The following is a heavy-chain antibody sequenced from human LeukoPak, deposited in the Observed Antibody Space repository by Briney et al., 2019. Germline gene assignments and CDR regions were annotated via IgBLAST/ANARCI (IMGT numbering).Heavy chain of an antibody. Sequence: SETLSLTCSVSGGSISSYFWSWIRQAPGKGLEWVGYALYTGSTEYNPALKSRVTISLDTSNNQFSLRLSSVTAADTAVYYCARDNGYSYGIDYWGQGRLVTVSS. CDR2: ALYTGST. CDR3: ARDNGYSYGIDY. CDR1: GGSISSYF. J-gene: IGHJ4*02. D-gene: IGHD5-18*01. V-gene: IGHV4-59*01.